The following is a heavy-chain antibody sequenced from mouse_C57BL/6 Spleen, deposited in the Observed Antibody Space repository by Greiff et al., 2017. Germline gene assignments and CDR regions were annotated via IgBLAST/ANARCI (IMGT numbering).Heavy chain of an antibody. CDR3: ARQGDGYAAWFAY. V-gene: IGHV5-12*01. CDR2: ISNGGGST. J-gene: IGHJ3*01. CDR1: GFTFSDYY. Sequence: EVNLVESGGGLVQPGGSLKLSCAASGFTFSDYYMYWVRQTPEKRLEWVAYISNGGGSTYYPDTVKGRFTISRDNAKNTLYLQMSRLKSEDTAMYYCARQGDGYAAWFAYWGQGTLVTVSA. D-gene: IGHD2-2*01.